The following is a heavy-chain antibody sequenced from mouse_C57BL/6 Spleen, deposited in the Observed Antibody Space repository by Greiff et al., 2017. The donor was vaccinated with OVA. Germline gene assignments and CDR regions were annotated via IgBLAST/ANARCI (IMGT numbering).Heavy chain of an antibody. CDR3: ARWWDYDAFDY. CDR1: GYAFSSSW. Sequence: QVQLQQSGPELVKPGASVKISCKASGYAFSSSWMNWVKQRPGKGLEWIGRIYPGDGDTNYNGKFKGKATLTADKSSSTAYMQLSSLTSEDSAVYFCARWWDYDAFDYWGQGTTLTVAS. D-gene: IGHD2-4*01. J-gene: IGHJ2*01. V-gene: IGHV1-82*01. CDR2: IYPGDGDT.